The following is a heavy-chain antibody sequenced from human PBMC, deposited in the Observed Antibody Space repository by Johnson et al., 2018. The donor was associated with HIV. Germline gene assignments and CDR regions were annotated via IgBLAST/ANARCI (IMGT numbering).Heavy chain of an antibody. CDR3: ARDLSGNYGDAFDI. CDR2: ISYDGSNK. Sequence: QVQLVESGGGVVQHGRSLRLSCAASGFTLSSYTIHWVSQAPGKGLEWVAVISYDGSNKKYADSVKGRFTISRDNSKNTLYLQMNSLRAADTAVYYCARDLSGNYGDAFDIWGQGTMVTVSS. CDR1: GFTLSSYT. J-gene: IGHJ3*02. D-gene: IGHD1-26*01. V-gene: IGHV3-30*04.